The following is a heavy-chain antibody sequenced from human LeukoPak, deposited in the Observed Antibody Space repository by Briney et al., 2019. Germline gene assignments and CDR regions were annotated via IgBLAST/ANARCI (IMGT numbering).Heavy chain of an antibody. J-gene: IGHJ4*02. CDR2: LYEDGRI. V-gene: IGHV3-53*01. D-gene: IGHD2-15*01. CDR3: ARGGGYYPIDY. CDR1: GFPVDSNY. Sequence: GSLRLSCAASGFPVDSNYMNWVRQVPGKWLEWVSVLYEDGRIYYADSVKGRFTISRDTSKNILSLQLNGLRAEDTAVYYCARGGGYYPIDYWGQGTLVTVSS.